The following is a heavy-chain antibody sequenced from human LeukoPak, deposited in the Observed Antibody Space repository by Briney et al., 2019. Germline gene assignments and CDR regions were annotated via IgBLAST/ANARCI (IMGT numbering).Heavy chain of an antibody. Sequence: GGSLRLSCEASGFTFSSYAMSWVRQAPGKGLEWVSAISGSGGSTYYADSVKGRFTISRDNSKNTLYLQMNSLRAEDTAVYYCAKGGATMIVVVMPLDYWGQGTLVTVSS. CDR1: GFTFSSYA. V-gene: IGHV3-23*01. CDR2: ISGSGGST. CDR3: AKGGATMIVVVMPLDY. D-gene: IGHD3-22*01. J-gene: IGHJ4*02.